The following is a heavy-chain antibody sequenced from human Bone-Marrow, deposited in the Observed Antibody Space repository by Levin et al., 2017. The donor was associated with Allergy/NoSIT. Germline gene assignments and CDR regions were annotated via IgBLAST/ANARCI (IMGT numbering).Heavy chain of an antibody. Sequence: QAGGSLRLSCAASGFTFSNYAITWVRQAPGRGLDWVSSISGSGGSTYYADSVKGRFTISRDNSRNTLYLQVNSLRAEDTAVYYCARGWMSTYDYWGQGTLVTVSS. J-gene: IGHJ4*02. D-gene: IGHD2-2*01. CDR2: ISGSGGST. CDR3: ARGWMSTYDY. V-gene: IGHV3-23*01. CDR1: GFTFSNYA.